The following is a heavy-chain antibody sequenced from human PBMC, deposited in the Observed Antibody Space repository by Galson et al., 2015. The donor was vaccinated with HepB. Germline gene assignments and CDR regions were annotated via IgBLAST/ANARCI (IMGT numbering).Heavy chain of an antibody. D-gene: IGHD3-22*01. CDR1: GFTFSSYS. V-gene: IGHV3-48*01. J-gene: IGHJ3*02. Sequence: SLRLSCAASGFTFSSYSMNWVRQAPGKGLEWVAYISSSNTIHYADSVKGRFSISRDNAKNSLYLQMNSLRAEDTAVYYCARAYYYDSSGYPSDIWGQGTMVTVSS. CDR2: ISSSNTI. CDR3: ARAYYYDSSGYPSDI.